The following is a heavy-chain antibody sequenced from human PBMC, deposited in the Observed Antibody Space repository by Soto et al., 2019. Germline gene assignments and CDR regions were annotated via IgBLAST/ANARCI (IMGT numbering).Heavy chain of an antibody. D-gene: IGHD3-3*01. Sequence: EVQLVESGGGLVKPGGSLRLSCAASGFTFSSYSMNWVRQAPGKGLEWVSSISSSSSYIYYADSVKGRFTISRDNAKNSLYLQMNSLRAEDTAVYYCARDNVFWSGYQTRPFDPWGQGTLVTVSS. CDR3: ARDNVFWSGYQTRPFDP. V-gene: IGHV3-21*01. J-gene: IGHJ5*02. CDR1: GFTFSSYS. CDR2: ISSSSSYI.